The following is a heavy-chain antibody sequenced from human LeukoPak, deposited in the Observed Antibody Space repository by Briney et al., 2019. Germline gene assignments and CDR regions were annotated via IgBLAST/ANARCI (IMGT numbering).Heavy chain of an antibody. J-gene: IGHJ4*02. Sequence: ASVKVSCKASGYDFINYGISWVRQAPGQGLEWMGWRSIYNGNTDYKLQGRVTMTTDTSTSTAYMEVRSLRSDDTAVYYCARGGPFPSGSSSREYYLDYWGQGTLVSVSS. CDR2: RSIYNGNT. CDR3: ARGGPFPSGSSSREYYLDY. V-gene: IGHV1-18*01. D-gene: IGHD6-6*01. CDR1: GYDFINYG.